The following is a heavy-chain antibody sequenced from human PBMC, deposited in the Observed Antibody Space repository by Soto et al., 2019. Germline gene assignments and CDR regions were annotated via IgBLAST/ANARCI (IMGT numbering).Heavy chain of an antibody. V-gene: IGHV1-58*01. Sequence: GASVKVSCKASGFTFTSSAVQWVRQARGQRLEWIGWIVVGSGNTNYAQKFQERVTITRDMSTSTAYMELSSLRSEDTAVYYCAADFACSSTSCHYYYYYGMDVWGQGTTVTVSS. CDR1: GFTFTSSA. CDR2: IVVGSGNT. J-gene: IGHJ6*02. D-gene: IGHD2-2*01. CDR3: AADFACSSTSCHYYYYYGMDV.